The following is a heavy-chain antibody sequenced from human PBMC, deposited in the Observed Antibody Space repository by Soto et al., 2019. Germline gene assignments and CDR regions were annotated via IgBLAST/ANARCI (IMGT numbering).Heavy chain of an antibody. CDR1: GYVFSNYA. CDR2: IDGSGAA. CDR3: ALEDSKRGFAFDA. Sequence: EVQLLESGGDLGQPGGSLRLSCVASGYVFSNYAMAWVRQVPGKGLQWVSRIDGSGAAHDGDSVKRRFTMSRGNSKNTLFLQLDRLRVEDTAVYFCALEDSKRGFAFDAWGQGTWVDVSS. V-gene: IGHV3-23*01. D-gene: IGHD1-1*01. J-gene: IGHJ3*01.